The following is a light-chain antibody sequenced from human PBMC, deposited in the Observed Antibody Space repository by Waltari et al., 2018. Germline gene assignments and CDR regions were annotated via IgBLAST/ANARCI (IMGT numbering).Light chain of an antibody. CDR2: YVN. CDR3: SSYTSSTSVV. CDR1: SSDVGGYNF. V-gene: IGLV2-14*03. Sequence: QSALTQPASVSGSPGQSITISCTGTSSDVGGYNFVSWYQHHPGKAPKLLIYYVNNRPSGVSVSFSGSKSGNTASLTISGLQAEDEADYYCSSYTSSTSVVFGGGTQLTVL. J-gene: IGLJ2*01.